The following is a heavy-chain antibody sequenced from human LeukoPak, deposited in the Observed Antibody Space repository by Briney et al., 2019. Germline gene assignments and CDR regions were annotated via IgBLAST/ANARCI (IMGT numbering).Heavy chain of an antibody. D-gene: IGHD5-24*01. Sequence: KASETLSLTCAVYGESLNYYYWSWIRQSLGKGLEWIGEIFDGKTTNYNPSLKSRVTISAATSSNQFSLNLKSVTAADTAVYYCASGAWATRLHSWAQGTLVIVSS. J-gene: IGHJ4*02. CDR2: IFDGKTT. CDR3: ASGAWATRLHS. CDR1: GESLNYYY. V-gene: IGHV4-34*12.